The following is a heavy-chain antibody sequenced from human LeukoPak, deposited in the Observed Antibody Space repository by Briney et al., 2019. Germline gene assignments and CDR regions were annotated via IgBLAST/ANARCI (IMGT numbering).Heavy chain of an antibody. Sequence: GSPRLSCAASGFTFSSYSMNWVRQAPGKGLEWVSSISSSSSYIYYADSVKGRFTISRDNAKNSLYLQMNSLRAEDTAVYYCARSPDNCGGDCYGVGYWGQGTLVTVSS. CDR3: ARSPDNCGGDCYGVGY. J-gene: IGHJ4*02. CDR2: ISSSSSYI. CDR1: GFTFSSYS. V-gene: IGHV3-21*01. D-gene: IGHD2-21*02.